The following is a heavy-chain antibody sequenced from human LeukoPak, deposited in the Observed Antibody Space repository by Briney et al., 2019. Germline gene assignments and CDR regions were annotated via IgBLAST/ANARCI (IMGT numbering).Heavy chain of an antibody. CDR2: IHSGGNT. J-gene: IGHJ4*02. CDR3: TRDLNSGGSC. CDR1: GFTFSSY. D-gene: IGHD2-15*01. Sequence: GGSLRLSCAASGFTFSSYMSWVRQAPGKGLEWVSVIHSGGNTYYADSVKGRFTISRDNSKNTMYLQMNSLRAEDTAVYYCTRDLNSGGSCWGQGTLVIVSS. V-gene: IGHV3-53*01.